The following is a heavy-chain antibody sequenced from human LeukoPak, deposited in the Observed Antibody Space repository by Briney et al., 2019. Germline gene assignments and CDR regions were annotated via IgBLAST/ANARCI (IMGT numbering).Heavy chain of an antibody. J-gene: IGHJ5*02. CDR2: ISASGVST. D-gene: IGHD2-8*01. V-gene: IGHV3-23*01. Sequence: GSLRLSCATSGFTFSTYAMSWVRQAPGKGLEWVSAISASGVSTYSANSVKGRFTISRDNSKNTLYLQMNSLRAEDTAVYHCAKSLVGVFRGFDPWGQGTLVTVSS. CDR3: AKSLVGVFRGFDP. CDR1: GFTFSTYA.